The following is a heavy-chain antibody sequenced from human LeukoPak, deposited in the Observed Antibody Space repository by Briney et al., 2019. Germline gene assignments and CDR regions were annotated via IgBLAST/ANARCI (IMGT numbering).Heavy chain of an antibody. V-gene: IGHV1-18*01. CDR3: VRGLLLGTTTAGILGY. CDR1: GYTFSSYG. CDR2: ISVDNADT. J-gene: IGHJ4*02. Sequence: ASVKVSCKASGYTFSSYGISWVRQAPGQGLEWMGWISVDNADTNYAQNLQGRVIMTTDTSTSTAYMELRSLTSDDTAVYYCVRGLLLGTTTAGILGYWGQGTLVTVSS. D-gene: IGHD1-1*01.